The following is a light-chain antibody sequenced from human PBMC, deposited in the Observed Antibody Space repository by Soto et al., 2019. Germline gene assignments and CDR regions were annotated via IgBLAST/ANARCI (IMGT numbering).Light chain of an antibody. Sequence: SVLTQPPSVSAAPGQRVTISCSGSTSNIGSNYVSWYQQAPRTAPKLLIYDTDQRPPGIPDRFSGSTSGTSASLAITGLQTGDEADYFCGTWDSDLDSVLFGGGTKLTVL. CDR3: GTWDSDLDSVL. CDR1: TSNIGSNY. J-gene: IGLJ2*01. V-gene: IGLV1-51*01. CDR2: DTD.